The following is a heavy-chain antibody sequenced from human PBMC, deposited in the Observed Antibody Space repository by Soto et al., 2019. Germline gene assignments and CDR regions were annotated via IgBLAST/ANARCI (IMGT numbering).Heavy chain of an antibody. J-gene: IGHJ4*02. CDR1: GGSISSGGYD. V-gene: IGHV4-34*01. D-gene: IGHD2-8*02. CDR2: INHSGST. CDR3: ARDKITGLFDY. Sequence: ETLSLTCAVSGGSISSGGYDWTWIRQPPGMGLEWIGEINHSGSTNYNPSLKSRVTISVDTSKNQFSLKLTSVTAADTAVYYCARDKITGLFDYWGQGTLVTVSS.